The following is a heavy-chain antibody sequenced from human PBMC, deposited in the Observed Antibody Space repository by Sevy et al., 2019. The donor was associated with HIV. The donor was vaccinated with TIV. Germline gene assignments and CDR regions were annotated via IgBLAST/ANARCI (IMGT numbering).Heavy chain of an antibody. V-gene: IGHV3-7*03. CDR2: IKKDGSEK. J-gene: IGHJ6*02. Sequence: GGSLRLSCAASGFTFSSYWMSWVRQAPGKGLEWVANIKKDGSEKYYVDSVKGRFTISRDNAKNSLYLQMSSLRAEDTAVYFCARDCSSTTCLWGMDVWGQGTTVTVSS. CDR3: ARDCSSTTCLWGMDV. CDR1: GFTFSSYW. D-gene: IGHD2-2*01.